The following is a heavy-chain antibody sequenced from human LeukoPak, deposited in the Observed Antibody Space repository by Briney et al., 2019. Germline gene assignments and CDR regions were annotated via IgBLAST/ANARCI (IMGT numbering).Heavy chain of an antibody. CDR3: AKDFWSGYYSGYFDY. D-gene: IGHD3-3*01. CDR2: ISGSGGST. V-gene: IGHV3-23*01. CDR1: GLTFSSYG. Sequence: GGSLRLSCAASGLTFSSYGMSWVRQAPGKGLEWVSVISGSGGSTYYADSVKGRFTISRDKSKNTLYLQMNSLRAEDTALYYCAKDFWSGYYSGYFDYWGQGTLVTVSS. J-gene: IGHJ4*02.